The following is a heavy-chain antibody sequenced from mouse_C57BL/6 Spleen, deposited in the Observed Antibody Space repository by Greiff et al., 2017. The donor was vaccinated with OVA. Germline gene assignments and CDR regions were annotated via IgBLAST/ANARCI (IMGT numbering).Heavy chain of an antibody. CDR1: GFTFSSYA. J-gene: IGHJ2*01. Sequence: EVQVVESGGGLVKPGGSLKLSCAASGFTFSSYAMSWVRQTLEKRLEWVATISDGGSYTYYPDNVKGRFTISRDNAKNNLYLQMSHLKSEDTAMYYCARRDYYGSSPYFDYWGQGTTLTVSS. D-gene: IGHD1-1*01. CDR2: ISDGGSYT. V-gene: IGHV5-4*01. CDR3: ARRDYYGSSPYFDY.